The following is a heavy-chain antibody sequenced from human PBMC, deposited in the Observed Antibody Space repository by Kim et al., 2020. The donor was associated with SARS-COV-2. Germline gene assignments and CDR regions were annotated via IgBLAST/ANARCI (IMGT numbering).Heavy chain of an antibody. J-gene: IGHJ6*02. D-gene: IGHD3-3*01. Sequence: SETLSLTCTVSGGSVSSGSYYWSWIRQPPGKGLEWIGYIYYSGSTNYNPSLKSRVTISVDTSKNQFSLKLSSVTAADTAVYYCAREQNYDFWSGYYREADYGMDVWGQGTTVTVSS. CDR1: GGSVSSGSYY. CDR2: IYYSGST. CDR3: AREQNYDFWSGYYREADYGMDV. V-gene: IGHV4-61*01.